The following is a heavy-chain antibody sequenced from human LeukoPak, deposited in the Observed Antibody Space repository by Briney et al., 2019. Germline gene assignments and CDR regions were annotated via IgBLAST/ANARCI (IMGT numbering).Heavy chain of an antibody. V-gene: IGHV4-4*07. CDR3: TIGGASGSLAH. J-gene: IGHJ4*02. D-gene: IGHD6-13*01. CDR1: RASISDNY. Sequence: SETLSLTCTVSRASISDNYWSWSRQPAGKALEWIGRTYTHGDTNYNPSLKSRASVSVDTSKNQFYLSLRYVTAADTAVYYCTIGGASGSLAHWGPGTLVTLSS. CDR2: TYTHGDT.